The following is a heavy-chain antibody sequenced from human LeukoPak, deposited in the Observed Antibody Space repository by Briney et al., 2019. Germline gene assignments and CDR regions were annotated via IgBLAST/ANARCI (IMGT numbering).Heavy chain of an antibody. V-gene: IGHV3-7*01. J-gene: IGHJ4*02. CDR3: ARDPHDFWSGYHDY. D-gene: IGHD3-3*01. CDR1: GFTFSSYW. CDR2: IKQDGSEK. Sequence: GGSLRLSCAASGFTFSSYWMSWVRQAPGKGLEWVANIKQDGSEKYYVDSVKGRFTISRDNAKNSLYLQMNSLRAEDTAVYYCARDPHDFWSGYHDYWGQGTLVTVSS.